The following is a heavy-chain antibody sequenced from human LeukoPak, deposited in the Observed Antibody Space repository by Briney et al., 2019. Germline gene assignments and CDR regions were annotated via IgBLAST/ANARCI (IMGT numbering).Heavy chain of an antibody. CDR3: AREGRLAPYYYGMDV. CDR1: GGSISSSSYY. V-gene: IGHV4-39*07. J-gene: IGHJ6*02. CDR2: IYYSGST. Sequence: SETLSLTCTVSGGSISSSSYYWGWIRQPPGKGLEWIGSIYYSGSTYYNPSLKSRVTISVDTSKNQFSLKLSSVTAADTAVYYCAREGRLAPYYYGMDVWGQGTTVTVSS.